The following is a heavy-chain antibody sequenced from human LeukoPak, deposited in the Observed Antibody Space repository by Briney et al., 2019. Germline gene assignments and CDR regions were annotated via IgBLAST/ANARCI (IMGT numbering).Heavy chain of an antibody. CDR3: ACRIVGATTLNDY. Sequence: ASVKVSCKASGYILTDYYMHWVRQAPGQGLEWMGWINPNSGDTNYAQKLQGRVTMTTDTSTSTAYMELRSLRSDDTAVYYCACRIVGATTLNDYWGQGTLVTVSS. D-gene: IGHD1-26*01. CDR2: INPNSGDT. CDR1: GYILTDYY. J-gene: IGHJ4*02. V-gene: IGHV1-2*02.